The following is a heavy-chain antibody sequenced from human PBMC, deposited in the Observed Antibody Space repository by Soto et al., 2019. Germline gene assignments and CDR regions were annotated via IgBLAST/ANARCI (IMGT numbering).Heavy chain of an antibody. CDR1: GGSISSGGYS. J-gene: IGHJ5*02. V-gene: IGHV4-30-2*01. Sequence: QLQLQESGSGLVKPSQTLSLTCAVSGGSISSGGYSWSWIRQPPGKGLEWIGYIYHSGSTYYNPSLKSRGTISVDRSKNQFPLKLSSVTAADTAVYYCARGGISYDAYWFDPWGQGTLVTVSS. CDR2: IYHSGST. D-gene: IGHD3-3*01. CDR3: ARGGISYDAYWFDP.